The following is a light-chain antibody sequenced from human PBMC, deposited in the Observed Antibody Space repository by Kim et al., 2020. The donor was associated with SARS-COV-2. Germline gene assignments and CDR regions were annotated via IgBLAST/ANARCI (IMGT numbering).Light chain of an antibody. CDR2: DNN. J-gene: IGLJ2*01. CDR1: SSNIGNNY. Sequence: GQKGTIYGSGSSSNIGNNYVSWYQQLPGTAPKLLIYDNNKRPSGIPDRFSGSKSGTSATLGITGLQTGDEADYYCGTWDSSLSAVVFGGGTQLTVL. CDR3: GTWDSSLSAVV. V-gene: IGLV1-51*01.